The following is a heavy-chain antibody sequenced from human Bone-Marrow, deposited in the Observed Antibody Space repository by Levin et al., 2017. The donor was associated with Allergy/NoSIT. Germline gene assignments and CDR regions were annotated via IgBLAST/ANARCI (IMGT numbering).Heavy chain of an antibody. CDR1: GFTFKNYG. D-gene: IGHD2/OR15-2a*01. CDR3: ARAAQPFTFYDSDGYAY. J-gene: IGHJ4*02. V-gene: IGHV1-18*01. CDR2: VSAYNGHT. Sequence: ASVKVSCKPSGFTFKNYGFIWVRQAPGQGLEWMGWVSAYNGHTNYELKFHGRVTMSADTSTNTTHMELRSLRSDDTAVYYCARAAQPFTFYDSDGYAYWGQGTLVTVSS.